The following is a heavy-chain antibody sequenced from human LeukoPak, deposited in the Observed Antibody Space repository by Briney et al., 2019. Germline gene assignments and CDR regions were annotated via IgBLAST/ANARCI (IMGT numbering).Heavy chain of an antibody. CDR3: ARDGWFGELDKDHFDY. CDR2: ISLSSTYT. D-gene: IGHD3-10*01. CDR1: GFTFSDYH. J-gene: IGHJ4*02. Sequence: GGSLRLSCAASGFTFSDYHMSWIRQAPGKGLEWVSYISLSSTYTNYADSVKGRFTISRDNAKNLLYLQMNSLRVEDTAVYYCARDGWFGELDKDHFDYWGQGTLVTVSS. V-gene: IGHV3-11*06.